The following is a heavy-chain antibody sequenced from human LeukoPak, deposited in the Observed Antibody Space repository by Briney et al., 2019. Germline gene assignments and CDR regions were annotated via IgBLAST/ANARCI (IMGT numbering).Heavy chain of an antibody. J-gene: IGHJ4*02. CDR1: GYTFTSYG. D-gene: IGHD1-26*01. Sequence: ASVKVSCKASGYTFTSYGINWVRQATGQGLEWMGWMNPNSGNTGYAQKFQGRVTMTRNTSISTAYMELSSLRSEDTAVYYCARILSQWELHLRDWGQGTLVTVSS. CDR2: MNPNSGNT. V-gene: IGHV1-8*02. CDR3: ARILSQWELHLRD.